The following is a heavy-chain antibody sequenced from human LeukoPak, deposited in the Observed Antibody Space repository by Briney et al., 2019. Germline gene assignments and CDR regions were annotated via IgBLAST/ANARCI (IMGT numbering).Heavy chain of an antibody. Sequence: GASVKVSCKASGGTFSSYGISWVRQAPGKGLEWVANIKQDGSEKYYVDSVKGRFTISRDNAKSSLYLQMNSLRAEDTAVYYCARGIYCSGGSCYSAYYWGQGTLVTVSS. D-gene: IGHD2-15*01. V-gene: IGHV3-7*01. CDR3: ARGIYCSGGSCYSAYY. CDR2: IKQDGSEK. J-gene: IGHJ4*02. CDR1: GGTFSSYG.